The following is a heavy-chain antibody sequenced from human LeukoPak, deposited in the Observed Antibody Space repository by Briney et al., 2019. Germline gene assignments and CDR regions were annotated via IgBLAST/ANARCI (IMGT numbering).Heavy chain of an antibody. Sequence: GASLQISCKGSGYRFTSYWIGWVRQLPGKGLEWMGIIYPGDSDTRYSPSFQGQVTISADKSISTAYLQWSSMKASDTAMYYCARLRSADDAFDIWGQGTMVTVSS. CDR2: IYPGDSDT. V-gene: IGHV5-51*01. J-gene: IGHJ3*02. CDR1: GYRFTSYW. CDR3: ARLRSADDAFDI.